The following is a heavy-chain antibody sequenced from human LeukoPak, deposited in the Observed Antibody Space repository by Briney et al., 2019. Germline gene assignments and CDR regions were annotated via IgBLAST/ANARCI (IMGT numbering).Heavy chain of an antibody. CDR2: INHSGST. D-gene: IGHD5-12*01. CDR3: ARPCGSGYDGNYFDY. Sequence: SETLSLTCNVSGYSISSGYYWSWIRQPPGKGLEWIGEINHSGSTNYNPSLKSRVTISVDTSKNQFSLKLSSVTAADTAVYYCARPCGSGYDGNYFDYWGQGTLVTVSS. V-gene: IGHV4-34*01. J-gene: IGHJ4*02. CDR1: GYSISSGYY.